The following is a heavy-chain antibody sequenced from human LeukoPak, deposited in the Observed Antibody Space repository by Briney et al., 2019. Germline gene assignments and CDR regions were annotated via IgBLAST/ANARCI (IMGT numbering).Heavy chain of an antibody. Sequence: PGGSLRLSCAASGFTFSSHTMHWVRQAPGEGLEWLTLILYDGGNKYYADSVKGRFTISRDNSKNTLYLQMNSLRAEDTAVYYCARVRGYYDSSGRFDYWGQGTLVTVSS. CDR1: GFTFSSHT. CDR2: ILYDGGNK. D-gene: IGHD3-22*01. CDR3: ARVRGYYDSSGRFDY. J-gene: IGHJ4*02. V-gene: IGHV3-30-3*01.